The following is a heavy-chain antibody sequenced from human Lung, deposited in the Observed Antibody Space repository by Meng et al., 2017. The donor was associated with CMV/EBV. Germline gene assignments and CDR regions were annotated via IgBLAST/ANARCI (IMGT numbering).Heavy chain of an antibody. CDR3: ARHHHPPTFDY. CDR1: GGSISSSSYY. D-gene: IGHD1-14*01. J-gene: IGHJ4*02. Sequence: LQLSESVHRLLRPSQPLSLPCTVSGGSISSSSYYWAWIRQPPGEGLEWIGSVVYSGTTYYTSSLKSRVSISVDTSKNQFSLKLSSVTAADTAVYYCARHHHPPTFDYWGQGTLVTVSS. V-gene: IGHV4-39*01. CDR2: VVYSGTT.